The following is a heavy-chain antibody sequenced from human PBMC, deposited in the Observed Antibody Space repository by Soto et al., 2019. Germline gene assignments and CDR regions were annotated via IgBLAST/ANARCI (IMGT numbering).Heavy chain of an antibody. J-gene: IGHJ6*02. Sequence: QVQLVQSGAEVKKPGASVRVSCKASGYTFTSYGISWVRQAPGQGLEWMGWISAYNGKTNYAQKLQGRVTMTTDTSTSTAYMELRSLRSDDTAVYYCAKSLPRDSYYYYGIDVWGQGTTVTVSS. V-gene: IGHV1-18*01. CDR1: GYTFTSYG. CDR2: ISAYNGKT. CDR3: AKSLPRDSYYYYGIDV.